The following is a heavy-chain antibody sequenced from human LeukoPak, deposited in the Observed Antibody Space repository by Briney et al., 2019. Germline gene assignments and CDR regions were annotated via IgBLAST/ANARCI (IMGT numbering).Heavy chain of an antibody. CDR3: ARDPGDYVGNDAFDI. CDR1: GFTFSSHS. CDR2: IWYDGSNK. V-gene: IGHV3-33*08. Sequence: GGSLRLSCAASGFTFSSHSMNWVRQAPGKGLEWVAVIWYDGSNKYYADSVKGRFTVSRDNSKNTVYLQMNSLRAEDTAVYYCARDPGDYVGNDAFDIWGQGTMVTVSS. D-gene: IGHD4-17*01. J-gene: IGHJ3*02.